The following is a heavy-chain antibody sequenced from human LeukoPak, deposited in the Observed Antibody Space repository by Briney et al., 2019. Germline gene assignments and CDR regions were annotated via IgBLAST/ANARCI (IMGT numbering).Heavy chain of an antibody. V-gene: IGHV3-7*01. CDR2: IKQDGSEK. Sequence: GGSLRLSCAASGFTFSSYWMSWVRQAPGKGLEWVANIKQDGSEKYYVDSVKGRFTTSRDNAKNSLYLQMNSLRAEDTAVYYCARDTWRGYYDSSGYLDYWGQGTLVTVSS. D-gene: IGHD3-22*01. J-gene: IGHJ4*02. CDR3: ARDTWRGYYDSSGYLDY. CDR1: GFTFSSYW.